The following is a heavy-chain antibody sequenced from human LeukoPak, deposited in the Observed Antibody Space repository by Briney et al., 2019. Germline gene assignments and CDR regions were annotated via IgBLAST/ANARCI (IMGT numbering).Heavy chain of an antibody. D-gene: IGHD5-12*01. CDR2: IYYSGST. CDR3: ARRRRSYSAGSRGYDYVGAFDI. Sequence: SETLSLTCTVSGGSISSYYWSWIRQPPGKGLEWIGYIYYSGSTNYNPSLKSRVTISVDTSKNQFSLKLSSVTAADTAVYYCARRRRSYSAGSRGYDYVGAFDIWGQGTMVTVPS. J-gene: IGHJ3*02. V-gene: IGHV4-59*08. CDR1: GGSISSYY.